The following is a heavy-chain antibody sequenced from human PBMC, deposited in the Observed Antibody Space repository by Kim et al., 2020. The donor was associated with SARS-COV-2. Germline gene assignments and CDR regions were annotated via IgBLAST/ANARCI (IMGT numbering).Heavy chain of an antibody. J-gene: IGHJ6*02. CDR1: GFTFSSYA. V-gene: IGHV3-30*04. D-gene: IGHD3-10*01. CDR2: ISYDGSNK. CDR3: ARAATGSYYYGMDV. Sequence: GGSLRLSCAASGFTFSSYAMHWVRQAPGKGLEWEAVISYDGSNKYYADSVKGRFTISRDNSKNTQYLQMNSLRAEDTAVYYCARAATGSYYYGMDVWGQGTTVPVSS.